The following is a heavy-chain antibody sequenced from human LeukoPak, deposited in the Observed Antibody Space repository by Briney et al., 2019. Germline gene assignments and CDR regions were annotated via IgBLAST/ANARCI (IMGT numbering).Heavy chain of an antibody. CDR3: ARESSSQAYFDY. CDR2: ISHSGST. CDR1: SHSITSGYY. D-gene: IGHD6-13*01. Sequence: PSETLSLTCCISSHSITSGYYWGWIRQPPGKGVEWIGGISHSGSTYYKPCVKGRITITVETSKNQSSLRLNSVTAADTAVYYCARESSSQAYFDYWGRGSLVTVSS. V-gene: IGHV4-38-2*02. J-gene: IGHJ4*02.